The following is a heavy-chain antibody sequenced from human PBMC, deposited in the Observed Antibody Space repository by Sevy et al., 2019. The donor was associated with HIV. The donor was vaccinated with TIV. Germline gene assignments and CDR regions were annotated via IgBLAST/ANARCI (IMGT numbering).Heavy chain of an antibody. V-gene: IGHV3-30*18. CDR2: ISNDGSDK. CDR3: ANSRGRYEGSSWLYYYYIMDV. CDR1: GFTFSRYG. Sequence: GGSLRLSCAAAGFTFSRYGMHWARQAPGKGLEWVAVISNDGSDKEYAESVNGRFTVSRDNSKDTVYLQMNSLRPDDTAVYYCANSRGRYEGSSWLYYYYIMDVWGQGTTVTVSS. D-gene: IGHD6-13*01. J-gene: IGHJ6*02.